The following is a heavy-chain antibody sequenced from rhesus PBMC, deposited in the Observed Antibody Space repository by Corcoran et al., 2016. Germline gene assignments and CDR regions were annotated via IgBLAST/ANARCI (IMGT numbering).Heavy chain of an antibody. J-gene: IGHJ3*01. CDR1: GFTFSSYG. CDR2: ISKWGGNP. V-gene: IGHV3S5*01. CDR3: AKDKGYSGSWHAFDF. D-gene: IGHD6-25*01. Sequence: EVQLVESGGGLVQPGGSLRLSCAASGFTFSSYGMSWVRQAPGKGLEWVLYISKWGGNPNNADSVKGLFTISRDNSKNTLSLKMNSLRAEDTAVYYCAKDKGYSGSWHAFDFWGQGLRVTVSS.